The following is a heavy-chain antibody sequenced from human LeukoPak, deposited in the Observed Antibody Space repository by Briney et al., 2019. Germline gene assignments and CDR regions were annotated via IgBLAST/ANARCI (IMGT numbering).Heavy chain of an antibody. V-gene: IGHV3-11*01. CDR2: ISSGGRTI. CDR3: ATPSPYYDFWSGYSATAFDI. J-gene: IGHJ3*02. Sequence: GGSLRLSCAASGFTFSDYYMSWIRQAPGKGLEWVSYISSGGRTIYYADSVQGRFTVSRDNAKNSLYLQMNSLRDEDTAVYYCATPSPYYDFWSGYSATAFDIWGQGTMVTVSS. D-gene: IGHD3-3*01. CDR1: GFTFSDYY.